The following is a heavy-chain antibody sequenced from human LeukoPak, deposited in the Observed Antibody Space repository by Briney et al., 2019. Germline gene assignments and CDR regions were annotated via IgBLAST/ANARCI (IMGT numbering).Heavy chain of an antibody. V-gene: IGHV3-23*01. J-gene: IGHJ3*02. CDR3: AKGSGGRGTAFDI. Sequence: QPGGSLRLSCAASGFTFSSYVMSWVRQAPGKGLAWVSAISGSGGTYYADSVKGRFTISRDNSKNTMYLQMNSMRAEDTAVYDCAKGSGGRGTAFDIWGQGTMVTVS. CDR2: ISGSGGT. D-gene: IGHD3-10*01. CDR1: GFTFSSYV.